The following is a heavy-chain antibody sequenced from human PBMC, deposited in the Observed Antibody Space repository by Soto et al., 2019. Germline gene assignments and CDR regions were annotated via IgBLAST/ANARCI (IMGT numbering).Heavy chain of an antibody. CDR2: ISHTGTT. Sequence: QVQLQESGPGLVKPSETLSLTCTVSGGSIDTYYWSWIRQPPGKGLEYIGYISHTGTTDSNPSLKSRVTLSIDTSKNQCSLNLSSVTASDTASYYCARLIRGAAAAFDSWGQGTLVTVSS. CDR1: GGSIDTYY. J-gene: IGHJ4*02. CDR3: ARLIRGAAAAFDS. V-gene: IGHV4-59*08. D-gene: IGHD6-25*01.